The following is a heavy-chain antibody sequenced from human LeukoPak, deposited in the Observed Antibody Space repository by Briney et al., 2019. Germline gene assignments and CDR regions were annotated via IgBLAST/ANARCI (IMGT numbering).Heavy chain of an antibody. CDR1: GFTSSNYA. CDR2: ISRNGAHP. Sequence: GGSLRLSCAATGFTSSNYAMGWVRQAPGKGLEWVSVISRNGAHPYYIDSVRDRFTVSRDNSKNIMYLQMNSLRAEDAALYYCTTPGDSGWYNHWGQGTLVTVSS. J-gene: IGHJ4*02. V-gene: IGHV3-23*01. D-gene: IGHD6-19*01. CDR3: TTPGDSGWYNH.